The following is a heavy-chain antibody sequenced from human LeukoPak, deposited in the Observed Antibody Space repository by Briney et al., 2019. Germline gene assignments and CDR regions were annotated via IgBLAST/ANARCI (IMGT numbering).Heavy chain of an antibody. J-gene: IGHJ5*02. CDR1: GGSFSGYY. Sequence: KPSETLSLTCAVYGGSFSGYYLSWIRRPRGKGLEWIGVISRSGSTNYNPSLKSRVTISVDTSKNQFSLKLSSVTAADTAVYYCARRKKSKYCSSTSCYGWFDPWGQGTLVTVSS. V-gene: IGHV4-34*01. D-gene: IGHD2-2*01. CDR2: ISRSGST. CDR3: ARRKKSKYCSSTSCYGWFDP.